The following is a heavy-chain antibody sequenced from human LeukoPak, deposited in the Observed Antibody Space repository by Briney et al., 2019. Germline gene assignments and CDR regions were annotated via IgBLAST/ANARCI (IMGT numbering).Heavy chain of an antibody. CDR3: AKDDEGIGVAGTLDY. J-gene: IGHJ4*02. CDR2: ISYDGSNK. D-gene: IGHD6-19*01. CDR1: GFTFSSYG. V-gene: IGHV3-30*18. Sequence: PGRSLRLSCAASGFTFSSYGMHWVRQAPGKGLEWVAVISYDGSNKYYADSVKGRFTISRDNSKNTLYLQMNSLRAEDTAVYYCAKDDEGIGVAGTLDYWGQGTLVTVSS.